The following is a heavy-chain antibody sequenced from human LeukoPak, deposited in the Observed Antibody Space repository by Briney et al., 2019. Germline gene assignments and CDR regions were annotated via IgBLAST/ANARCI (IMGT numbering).Heavy chain of an antibody. CDR1: GFTFDDYA. J-gene: IGHJ6*03. D-gene: IGHD5-24*01. CDR2: ISWNSGSI. Sequence: SGGSLRLSCAASGFTFDDYAMHWVRQAPGKGLEWVSGISWNSGSIGYADSVKGRFTISRDNAKNSLYLQMSSLRAEDTAVYYCARVRDGYKPPKLSSYYYMDVWGKGTTVTISS. V-gene: IGHV3-9*01. CDR3: ARVRDGYKPPKLSSYYYMDV.